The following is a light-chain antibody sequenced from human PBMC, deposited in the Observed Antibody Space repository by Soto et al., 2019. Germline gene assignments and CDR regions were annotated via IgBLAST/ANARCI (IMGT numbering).Light chain of an antibody. CDR3: LQTYTGPRP. CDR2: DAS. J-gene: IGKJ2*01. V-gene: IGKV1-39*01. CDR1: QSISTS. Sequence: DIQMTQSPSSLSASVGDRVTITCRASQSISTSLCWFQQKPGRAPKLLISDASTLQSGVPSRFSGSGFGTAFTLTISSLQPEDFAAYYCLQTYTGPRPFGQGTNLDSK.